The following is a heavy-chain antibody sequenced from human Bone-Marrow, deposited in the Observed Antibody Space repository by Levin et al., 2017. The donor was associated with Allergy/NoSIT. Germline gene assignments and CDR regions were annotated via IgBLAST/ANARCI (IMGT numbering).Heavy chain of an antibody. J-gene: IGHJ4*02. CDR2: IFYSGST. V-gene: IGHV4-59*01. Sequence: SQTLSLTCNVSGGSINSYYWSWIRQPPGKGLEWIGYIFYSGSTNYNPSLESRVTLSVDTPNNQYSLKLGAVTAADTAIYYCARGARQASGGWHFDYWGQGTLVTVSS. CDR1: GGSINSYY. CDR3: ARGARQASGGWHFDY. D-gene: IGHD6-19*01.